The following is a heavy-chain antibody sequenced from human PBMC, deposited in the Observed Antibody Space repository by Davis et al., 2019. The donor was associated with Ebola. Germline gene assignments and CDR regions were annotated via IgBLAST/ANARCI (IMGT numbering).Heavy chain of an antibody. V-gene: IGHV3-21*01. J-gene: IGHJ6*01. CDR1: GFTFRRYR. D-gene: IGHD6-13*01. CDR3: AREEWAYISSWYYYYGMDV. Sequence: SPIPPCPSSGFTFRRYRLNWVRQAPGKGLEWVSPISSSSSYIYHADSGKGRFTISRDNAKHSLYLQKNSLRAEDTAVYYCAREEWAYISSWYYYYGMDVWGQGTRVTVSS. CDR2: ISSSSSYI.